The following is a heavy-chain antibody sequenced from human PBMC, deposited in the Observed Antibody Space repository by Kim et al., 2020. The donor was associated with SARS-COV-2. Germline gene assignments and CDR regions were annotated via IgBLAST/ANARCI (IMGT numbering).Heavy chain of an antibody. CDR3: TTGSGYYLYYFDY. D-gene: IGHD3-22*01. J-gene: IGHJ4*02. V-gene: IGHV3-15*01. Sequence: YAAPVKVRFTISRDDSKNTLYLQMNSLKTEDTAVYYCTTGSGYYLYYFDYWGQGTLVTVSS.